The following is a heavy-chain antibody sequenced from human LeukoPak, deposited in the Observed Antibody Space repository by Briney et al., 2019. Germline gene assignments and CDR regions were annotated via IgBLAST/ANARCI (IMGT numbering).Heavy chain of an antibody. J-gene: IGHJ4*02. CDR3: ARQNDFRLDY. Sequence: GQSLRISCKGSGYTFSSYWIGWVRQIPGKGLEWMGIIYPGDSDTRHSPSLQCQVTISVDTSIGTAYLQWSSLKASDTAIYYCARQNDFRLDYWGQGTLVTVSS. D-gene: IGHD3-3*01. V-gene: IGHV5-51*01. CDR1: GYTFSSYW. CDR2: IYPGDSDT.